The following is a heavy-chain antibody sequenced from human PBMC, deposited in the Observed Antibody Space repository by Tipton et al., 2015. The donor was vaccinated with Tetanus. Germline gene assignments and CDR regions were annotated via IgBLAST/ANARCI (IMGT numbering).Heavy chain of an antibody. CDR2: SYSGGSYA. Sequence: SLRLSCAASGFTFDSYAMNWVRQAPGKGLEWVSVSYSGGSYAYYADSVKGRFTTSRDDSKNTLYLHMTSLRAEDTAVYYCARDYPDFDYWGQGTLVTVSS. D-gene: IGHD3-16*02. J-gene: IGHJ4*02. CDR3: ARDYPDFDY. CDR1: GFTFDSYA. V-gene: IGHV3-23*03.